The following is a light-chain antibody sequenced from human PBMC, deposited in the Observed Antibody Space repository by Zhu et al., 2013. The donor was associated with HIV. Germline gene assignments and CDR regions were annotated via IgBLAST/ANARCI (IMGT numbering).Light chain of an antibody. Sequence: NFMLIQPHSVSESPGKTVTISCTRSSGNIASNYVQWYQQRPGSSPTIVIYEDNQRPSGVPDRFSGSIDSSSNSASLTISGLKTEDEADYYCQSYDISLSGRIFGSGTKVTVL. V-gene: IGLV6-57*01. J-gene: IGLJ1*01. CDR3: QSYDISLSGRI. CDR1: SGNIASNY. CDR2: EDN.